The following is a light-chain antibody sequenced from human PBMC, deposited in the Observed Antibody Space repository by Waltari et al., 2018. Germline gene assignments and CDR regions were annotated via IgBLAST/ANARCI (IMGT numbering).Light chain of an antibody. CDR1: ILRSSY. Sequence: SSELTQDPAVSVALGQTVRITCQGDILRSSYSTGFQQKPGQAPVLVIYGKNNRPSGLPDRFSGSSSGNTASLTITGAQAEDEADYDCNSRDSSGNHLVFGGGTKLTVL. CDR3: NSRDSSGNHLV. CDR2: GKN. V-gene: IGLV3-19*01. J-gene: IGLJ2*01.